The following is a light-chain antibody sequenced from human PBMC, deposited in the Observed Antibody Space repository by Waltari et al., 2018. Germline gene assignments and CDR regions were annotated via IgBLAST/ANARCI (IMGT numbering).Light chain of an antibody. CDR3: TSYAGNNKVV. J-gene: IGLJ2*01. CDR1: NSEVGASND. Sequence: QSALTQPPSASGSPGQSVTISCTGPNSEVGASNDVSRYQQHPGKAPKVSILEVNKRPSGVPDRLSGSQSGNTASLTVSGLQAEDEADYYCTSYAGNNKVVFGGGTSLTVL. CDR2: EVN. V-gene: IGLV2-8*01.